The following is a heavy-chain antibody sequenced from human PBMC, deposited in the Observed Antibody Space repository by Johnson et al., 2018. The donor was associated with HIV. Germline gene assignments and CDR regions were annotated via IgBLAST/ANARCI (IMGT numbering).Heavy chain of an antibody. V-gene: IGHV3-30-3*01. CDR2: ISYDGSNK. J-gene: IGHJ3*02. CDR3: ARDRGYSGSYFGAFDI. CDR1: GFTFSSYA. D-gene: IGHD1-26*01. Sequence: QVQLVESGGGVVQPGRSLRLSCAASGFTFSSYAMHWVRQAPGKGLEWVAVISYDGSNKYYTDSVKGRLTVSRDNFKNTLHLQMNSLRAEDTAVYYCARDRGYSGSYFGAFDIWGQGTMVTVSS.